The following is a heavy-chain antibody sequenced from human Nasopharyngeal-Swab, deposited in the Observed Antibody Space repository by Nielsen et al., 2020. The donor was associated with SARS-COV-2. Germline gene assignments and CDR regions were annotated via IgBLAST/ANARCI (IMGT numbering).Heavy chain of an antibody. CDR3: ARVETSNYYYYGMDV. J-gene: IGHJ6*02. CDR2: IYSGGSST. Sequence: GGSLRLLCAASGFSFSSYDMSWVRQAPGKGLEWVSVIYSGGSSTYYEDSVKGRFTISRDNSKNTLYLQMNSLRAEDTAVYYCARVETSNYYYYGMDVWGQGTTVTVSS. V-gene: IGHV3-23*03. CDR1: GFSFSSYD.